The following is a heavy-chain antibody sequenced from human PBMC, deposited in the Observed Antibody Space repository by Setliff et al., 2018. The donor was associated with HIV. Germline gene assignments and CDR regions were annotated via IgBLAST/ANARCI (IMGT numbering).Heavy chain of an antibody. CDR2: IDHSGST. CDR1: GGSFSGYH. V-gene: IGHV4-34*01. J-gene: IGHJ4*02. CDR3: ARGHPIVPTGLVSFYFDH. D-gene: IGHD2-2*01. Sequence: PSETLSLTCAVYGGSFSGYHWSWNRQSPGKGLGWVGEIDHSGSTDDNTSPKSRVTIPVATTKNQFTLKLSSVSAADSAVYYGARGHPIVPTGLVSFYFDHWGQGTLVTVSS.